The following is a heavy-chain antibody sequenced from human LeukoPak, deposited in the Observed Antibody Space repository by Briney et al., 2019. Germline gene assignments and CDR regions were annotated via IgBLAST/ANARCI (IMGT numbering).Heavy chain of an antibody. CDR1: GASISSSNW. J-gene: IGHJ3*02. CDR2: IFHSGST. Sequence: SGTLSLTCAVSGASISSSNWWTWVRQPPGKGLEWIGEIFHSGSTNYNPSLKSRVTISVDTSKNQFSLKLSSVTAADTAVYYCARALIGDIVVVVAAPHDAFDIWGQGTMVTVSS. D-gene: IGHD2-15*01. V-gene: IGHV4-4*02. CDR3: ARALIGDIVVVVAAPHDAFDI.